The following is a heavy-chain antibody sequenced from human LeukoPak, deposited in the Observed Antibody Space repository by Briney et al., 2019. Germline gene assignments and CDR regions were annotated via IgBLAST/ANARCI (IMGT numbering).Heavy chain of an antibody. CDR1: GGSFSGYY. J-gene: IGHJ6*03. V-gene: IGHV4-34*01. CDR3: AREQQLVLGVRYYYYMDV. CDR2: INHSGST. D-gene: IGHD6-13*01. Sequence: PSETLSLTCAVYGGSFSGYYWSWIRQPPGKGLEWIGEINHSGSTNYNPSLKSRVTISVDTSKNQFSLKLSSVTAADTAVYYCAREQQLVLGVRYYYYMDVWGKGTTVTVSS.